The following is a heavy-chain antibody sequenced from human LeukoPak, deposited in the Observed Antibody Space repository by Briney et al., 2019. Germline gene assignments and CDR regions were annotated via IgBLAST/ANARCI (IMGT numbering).Heavy chain of an antibody. V-gene: IGHV3-7*04. CDR2: IKQDGSEK. D-gene: IGHD6-13*01. CDR1: GFRFNSYW. J-gene: IGHJ4*02. CDR3: ARYLYSSSWYSDY. Sequence: GGPLRLPCAASGFRFNSYWMFWLRQAPANGLDCVANIKQDGSEKYYVDSVKGRFTISRHHAKNSLYLQSNCLIARDTAVYYCARYLYSSSWYSDYWGQGTLVTVSS.